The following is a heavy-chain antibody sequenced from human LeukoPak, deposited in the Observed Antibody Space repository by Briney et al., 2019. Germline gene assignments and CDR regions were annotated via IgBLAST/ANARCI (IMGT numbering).Heavy chain of an antibody. J-gene: IGHJ4*02. D-gene: IGHD1-1*01. V-gene: IGHV1-8*03. CDR3: ARDIGQLERQSNYFDY. CDR1: GYTFTSYD. CDR2: MNPNSGNT. Sequence: GASVKVSCKASGYTFTSYDINWVRQATGQGLEWMGWMNPNSGNTGYAQKFQGRVTITRNTSISTAYMELSSLRSEDTAVYYCARDIGQLERQSNYFDYWGQGTLVTVSS.